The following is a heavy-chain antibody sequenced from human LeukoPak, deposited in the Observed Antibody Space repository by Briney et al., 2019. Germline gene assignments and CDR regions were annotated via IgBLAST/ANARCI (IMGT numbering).Heavy chain of an antibody. J-gene: IGHJ4*02. V-gene: IGHV3-33*01. D-gene: IGHD3-10*01. CDR1: GFTFSSFG. Sequence: GGSLRLSCAASGFTFSSFGMHWVRQAPGKGLEWVAVIWFDGSKTYYSESVKGRFTVSRDNSKNTLFLQMNSLRVEDTAVYYCARVGSGYTVDYWGQGTLVTVSS. CDR2: IWFDGSKT. CDR3: ARVGSGYTVDY.